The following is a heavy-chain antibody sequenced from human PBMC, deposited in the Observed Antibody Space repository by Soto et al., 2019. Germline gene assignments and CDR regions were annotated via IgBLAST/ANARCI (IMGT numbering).Heavy chain of an antibody. D-gene: IGHD2-2*01. CDR3: ARGPKPAASYYFDY. V-gene: IGHV4-34*01. Sequence: SETLSLTCAVYGGSFSGYYWSWIRQPPGKGLEWIGEINHSGSTNYNPSLKSRVTISVDTSKNQFSLKLSSVTAADTAVYYCARGPKPAASYYFDYRGQGTLVTVSS. CDR1: GGSFSGYY. CDR2: INHSGST. J-gene: IGHJ4*02.